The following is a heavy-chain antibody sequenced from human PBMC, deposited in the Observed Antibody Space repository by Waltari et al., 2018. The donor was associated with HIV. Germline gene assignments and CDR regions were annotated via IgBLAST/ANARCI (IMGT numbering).Heavy chain of an antibody. J-gene: IGHJ4*02. CDR2: IRSDTDTI. CDR3: ARLKYSSGFFDY. V-gene: IGHV3-11*01. CDR1: GFTFSDYY. Sequence: NPGGSLRLSCATSGFTFSDYYMTWIRQAPGKGLEWVSYIRSDTDTIYYADSVKGRFTISRDNAKNSLYLQMNRLSVEDTAVYYCARLKYSSGFFDYWGQGALVTVSS. D-gene: IGHD6-19*01.